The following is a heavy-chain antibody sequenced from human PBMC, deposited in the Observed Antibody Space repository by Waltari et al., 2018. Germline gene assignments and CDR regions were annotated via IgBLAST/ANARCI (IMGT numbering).Heavy chain of an antibody. V-gene: IGHV4-34*01. CDR1: GGSFSGYY. D-gene: IGHD3-10*01. CDR2: INHSGST. J-gene: IGHJ4*02. Sequence: QVQLQQWGAGLLKPSETLSLTCAVYGGSFSGYYWSWIRQPPGKGLEWIGEINHSGSTNYNPSLKRRVTISVDTSKNQCSLKLSSVTAADTAVYYCARGRYYYGSGSLDYWGQGTLVTVSS. CDR3: ARGRYYYGSGSLDY.